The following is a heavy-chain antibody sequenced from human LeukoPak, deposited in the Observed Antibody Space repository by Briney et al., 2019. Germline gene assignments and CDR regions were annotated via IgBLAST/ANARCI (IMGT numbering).Heavy chain of an antibody. D-gene: IGHD3-22*01. CDR3: ARSYYYDSSGYQSHFDY. CDR2: IIPIFGTA. CDR1: GGTLSSYA. Sequence: ASVKVSCKASGGTLSSYAISWVRQAPGQGLEWMGRIIPIFGTANYAQKFQGRVTITADESTSTAYMELSSLRSEDTAVYYCARSYYYDSSGYQSHFDYWGQGTLVTVSS. J-gene: IGHJ4*02. V-gene: IGHV1-69*13.